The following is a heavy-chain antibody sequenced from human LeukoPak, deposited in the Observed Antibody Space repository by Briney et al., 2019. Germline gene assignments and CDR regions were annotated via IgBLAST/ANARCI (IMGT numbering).Heavy chain of an antibody. D-gene: IGHD3-22*01. CDR1: GGSFSGYY. CDR2: INHSGST. Sequence: SETLSLTCAVYGGSFSGYYWSWIRQPPGKGLEWIGEINHSGSTNYNPSLKSRVTISVDMSKNHFSLRLRSVTAADTAMYYCARARRITMIVAILGAFDIWGQGTMVTVSS. J-gene: IGHJ3*02. V-gene: IGHV4-34*01. CDR3: ARARRITMIVAILGAFDI.